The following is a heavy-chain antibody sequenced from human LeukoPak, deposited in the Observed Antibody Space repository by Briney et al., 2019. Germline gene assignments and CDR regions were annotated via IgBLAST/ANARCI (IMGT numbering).Heavy chain of an antibody. Sequence: ASVKVSCKASGYTFTSYGISWVRQAPGQGLEWMGWIGAYNGNTNYAQKLKGRVTMTTDTSTSTAYMELRSLRSDDTAVYYCARGGYCSGGSCYAFDYWGQGTLVTVSS. CDR2: IGAYNGNT. CDR3: ARGGYCSGGSCYAFDY. CDR1: GYTFTSYG. J-gene: IGHJ4*02. V-gene: IGHV1-18*01. D-gene: IGHD2-15*01.